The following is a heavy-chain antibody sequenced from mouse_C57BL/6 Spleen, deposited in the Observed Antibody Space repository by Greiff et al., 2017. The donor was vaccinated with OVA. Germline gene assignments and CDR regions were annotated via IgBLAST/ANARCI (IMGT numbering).Heavy chain of an antibody. J-gene: IGHJ1*03. D-gene: IGHD2-4*01. CDR1: GYTFSSSW. CDR3: ARYDYDGYFDV. CDR2: IYPGDGDT. Sequence: VQLQQSGPELVKPGASVKISCKASGYTFSSSWMNWVKQRPGKGLEWIGRIYPGDGDTNYNGKFKGKATLTADKSSRPAYMQLSSLTSEDSAVYFCARYDYDGYFDVWGTGTTVTVSS. V-gene: IGHV1-82*01.